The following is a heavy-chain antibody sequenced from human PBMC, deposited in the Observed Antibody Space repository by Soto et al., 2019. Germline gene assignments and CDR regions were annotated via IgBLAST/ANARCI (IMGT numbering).Heavy chain of an antibody. CDR2: IIPIFGTE. V-gene: IGHV1-69*01. J-gene: IGHJ4*02. D-gene: IGHD1-1*01. CDR1: GGTFSSYA. CDR3: ATQLELSPSHMYYFDY. Sequence: QVQLVQSGAEVKKPGSSVKVSCKASGGTFSSYAISWVRQAPGQGLEWMGGIIPIFGTENYAQKFQGRVTITADESTSPAYMELSSLRSEDTAVYYCATQLELSPSHMYYFDYWGQGTLVTVSS.